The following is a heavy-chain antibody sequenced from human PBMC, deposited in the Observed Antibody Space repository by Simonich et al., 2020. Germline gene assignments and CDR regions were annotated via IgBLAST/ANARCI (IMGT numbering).Heavy chain of an antibody. Sequence: QVQLQQWGAGLLKPSETLSLTCAVYGGSFSGYYWSWFRQPPGKGLEGSGEINHSGSNNSNPSRKSRVTISVDTAKNQFSLKLSSGTAADTAVYYCARCGLVNYDILTGYHNWFDPWGQGTLVTVSS. V-gene: IGHV4-34*01. CDR1: GGSFSGYY. J-gene: IGHJ5*02. CDR2: INHSGSN. D-gene: IGHD3-9*01. CDR3: ARCGLVNYDILTGYHNWFDP.